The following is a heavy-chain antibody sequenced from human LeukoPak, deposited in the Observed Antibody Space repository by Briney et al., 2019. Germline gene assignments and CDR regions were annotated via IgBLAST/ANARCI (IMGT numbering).Heavy chain of an antibody. Sequence: GGSLRLSCAASGFTVSSTYMSWVRQAPGKGLEWISIIYSAGSTYYADSVKGRFTISRDNSKNTLYLQMNSLRAEDTAVYYCAKGHCTNGICWLDWGQGTLVTVSS. CDR1: GFTVSSTY. D-gene: IGHD2-8*01. CDR3: AKGHCTNGICWLD. J-gene: IGHJ4*02. V-gene: IGHV3-53*01. CDR2: IYSAGST.